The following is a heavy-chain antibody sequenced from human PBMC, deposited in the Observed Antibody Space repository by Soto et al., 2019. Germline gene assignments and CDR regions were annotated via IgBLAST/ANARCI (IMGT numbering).Heavy chain of an antibody. Sequence: QVQLVQSGAEVKKPGASVKVSCKASGYTFTSYDINWVRQATGQGLEWMGWMNPNSGNTGYAQKFQGRVTMTRNTSISTAYMELSSLRSEDTAVYYCARGIVRGYSGYPNYYYYYGMGVWGQGTTVTVSS. CDR1: GYTFTSYD. J-gene: IGHJ6*02. V-gene: IGHV1-8*01. CDR3: ARGIVRGYSGYPNYYYYYGMGV. D-gene: IGHD5-12*01. CDR2: MNPNSGNT.